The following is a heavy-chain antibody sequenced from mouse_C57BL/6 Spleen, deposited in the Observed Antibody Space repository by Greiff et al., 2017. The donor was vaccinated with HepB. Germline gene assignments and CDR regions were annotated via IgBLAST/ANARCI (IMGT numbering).Heavy chain of an antibody. CDR2: INPNNGGT. Sequence: VQLQQSGPELVKPGASVKISCKASGYTFTDYYMNWVKQSHGKSLEWIGDINPNNGGTSYNQKFKGKATLTVDKSSSTAYMELRSLTSEDSAVYYCARRAYSYYFDYWGQGTTLTVSS. V-gene: IGHV1-26*01. D-gene: IGHD3-3*01. CDR1: GYTFTDYY. CDR3: ARRAYSYYFDY. J-gene: IGHJ2*01.